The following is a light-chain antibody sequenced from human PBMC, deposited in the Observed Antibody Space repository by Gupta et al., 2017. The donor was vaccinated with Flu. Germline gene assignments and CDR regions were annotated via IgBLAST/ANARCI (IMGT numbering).Light chain of an antibody. V-gene: IGLV1-51*01. J-gene: IGLJ3*02. Sequence: QSVLTQPPSVSAAPGREVTISCSGSSSNIGNGYVSWYQHLPGTAPKLLIYDNSKRPAGIPDRFAGSKSGTSATLGITGLQTGDEAEYYCGKWDSSLSAWVFGGGTRLTVL. CDR2: DNS. CDR3: GKWDSSLSAWV. CDR1: SSNIGNGY.